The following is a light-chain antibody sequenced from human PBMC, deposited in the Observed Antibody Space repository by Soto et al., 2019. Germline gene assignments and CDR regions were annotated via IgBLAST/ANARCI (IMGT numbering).Light chain of an antibody. CDR2: GAS. CDR3: QQYNNWPPPLT. CDR1: QSVSSN. V-gene: IGKV3-15*01. J-gene: IGKJ4*01. Sequence: EIVMTQSPATLSVSPGERATLSCRASQSVSSNLAWYQQKPGQAPRLLIYGASTRATGIPARFSGSGSGREFTLTISSLQSEDFAVYYCQQYNNWPPPLTFGGGTKVEI.